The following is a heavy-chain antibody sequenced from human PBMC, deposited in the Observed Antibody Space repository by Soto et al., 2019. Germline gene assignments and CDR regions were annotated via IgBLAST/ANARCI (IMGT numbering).Heavy chain of an antibody. D-gene: IGHD2-2*01. CDR1: GGSFSGYY. J-gene: IGHJ4*02. Sequence: SETLSLTCAVYGGSFSGYYWSWIRQPPGKGLEWIGEINHSGSTNYNPSLKSRVTISVDTSKNQFSLKLSSVTAADTAVYYWAVGSFGVVPAAAIGGARYYFDYWGQGTLVTVSS. CDR2: INHSGST. V-gene: IGHV4-34*01. CDR3: AVGSFGVVPAAAIGGARYYFDY.